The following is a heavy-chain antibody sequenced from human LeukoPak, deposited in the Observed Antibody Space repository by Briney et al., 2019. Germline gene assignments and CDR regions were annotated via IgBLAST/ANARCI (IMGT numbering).Heavy chain of an antibody. J-gene: IGHJ4*02. V-gene: IGHV4-59*08. CDR2: IYYTGGT. CDR1: GGSMSGYY. CDR3: AGRGWYFDF. Sequence: SETLSLTCTVSGGSMSGYYWSWIRQPPGKRLEWIGYIYYTGGTNYNPSLKSRVTISVDTSKNQFSLKLSSVTAADTAVYYCAGRGWYFDFWGRGTLVTVSS.